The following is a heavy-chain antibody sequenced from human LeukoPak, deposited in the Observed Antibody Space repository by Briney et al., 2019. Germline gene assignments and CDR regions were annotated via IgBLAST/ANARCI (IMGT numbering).Heavy chain of an antibody. V-gene: IGHV3-11*01. Sequence: PGGSLRLSCGASGFTFSDYYMSWIRQAPGKGLEWVSYISSSGSTIYYADSVKGRFTISRDNAKNSLYLQMNSLRAEDTAVYYCAKAKTHSSGPFDIWGQGTMVTVSS. D-gene: IGHD6-19*01. CDR1: GFTFSDYY. CDR2: ISSSGSTI. CDR3: AKAKTHSSGPFDI. J-gene: IGHJ3*02.